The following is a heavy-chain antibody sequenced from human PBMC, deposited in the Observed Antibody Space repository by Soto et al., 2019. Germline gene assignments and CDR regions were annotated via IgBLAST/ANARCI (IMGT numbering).Heavy chain of an antibody. V-gene: IGHV1-2*02. CDR3: ARVGPTGWFDP. Sequence: QVHLVQSGAEVKKPGASVKVSCKASGYSFTDYYMHWVRQAPGQGLGWMGWIKTKTGGTNNAQRVQGRVTMTGDTSINTAYMELSRMRSDDTAVYYCARVGPTGWFDPWGKGTVVTVSP. CDR1: GYSFTDYY. J-gene: IGHJ5*02. CDR2: IKTKTGGT.